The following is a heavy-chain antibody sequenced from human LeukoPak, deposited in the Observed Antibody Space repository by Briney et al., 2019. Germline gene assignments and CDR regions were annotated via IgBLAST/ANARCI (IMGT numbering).Heavy chain of an antibody. CDR1: GFTFSDYW. J-gene: IGHJ5*02. D-gene: IGHD3-10*01. CDR2: INLDGSRK. CDR3: GRDPSGQFWFDP. Sequence: GGSLRLSCATSGFTFSDYWMSWARQAPGKGLEWVGNINLDGSRKYYDDSVKGRFTISRDNAENSVYLHMNSLRDEDTAVYYCGRDPSGQFWFDPWGQGTLVTVSS. V-gene: IGHV3-7*01.